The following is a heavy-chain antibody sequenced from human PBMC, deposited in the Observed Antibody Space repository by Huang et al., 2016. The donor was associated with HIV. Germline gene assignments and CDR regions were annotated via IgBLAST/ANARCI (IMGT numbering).Heavy chain of an antibody. Sequence: QVQLVQSGAEVKKPGSSVRVSCRASGDTFRKYAISWVRQAPGQGLEWMVGKIPIFGGPKYAQEFLGRITITARESTDTIYVELRSLTLQDTAVYYCARGLWDSTWDGTDWLLRHYDSWGQGTLVTVSS. J-gene: IGHJ4*02. CDR2: KIPIFGGP. CDR3: ARGLWDSTWDGTDWLLRHYDS. CDR1: GDTFRKYA. D-gene: IGHD1-26*01. V-gene: IGHV1-69*13.